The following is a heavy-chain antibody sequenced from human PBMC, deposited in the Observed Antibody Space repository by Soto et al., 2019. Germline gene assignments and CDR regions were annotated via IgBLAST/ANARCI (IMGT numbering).Heavy chain of an antibody. CDR1: GYTLTEFP. Sequence: ASVKVSCKVSGYTLTEFPMHWVRQAPGKGLEWMGGFDPDEGETIYAQKFQGRVTMTEDTSTDTAYMELSSLKSEDTAVYYCARLGRYLLGDYFDHWGQGTLVTVSS. V-gene: IGHV1-24*01. CDR2: FDPDEGET. CDR3: ARLGRYLLGDYFDH. J-gene: IGHJ4*02. D-gene: IGHD3-16*02.